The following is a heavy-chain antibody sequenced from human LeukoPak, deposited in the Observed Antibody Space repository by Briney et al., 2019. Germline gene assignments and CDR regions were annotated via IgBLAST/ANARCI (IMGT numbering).Heavy chain of an antibody. D-gene: IGHD1-26*01. CDR3: ARGHYRRELLRAVFDY. J-gene: IGHJ4*02. CDR2: ISSSSSTI. V-gene: IGHV3-48*01. Sequence: RSGGSLRLSCAASGFTFSSYSMNWVRQAPGKGLEWVSYISSSSSTIYYADSVKGRFTISRDNAKNSLYLQMNSLRAEDTAVYYCARGHYRRELLRAVFDYWGQGTLVTVSS. CDR1: GFTFSSYS.